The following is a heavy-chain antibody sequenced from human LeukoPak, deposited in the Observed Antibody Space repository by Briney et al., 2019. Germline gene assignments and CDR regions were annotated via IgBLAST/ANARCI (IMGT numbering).Heavy chain of an antibody. CDR1: GFTFSSYA. CDR3: AKDYYGSGSYPFDY. D-gene: IGHD3-10*01. V-gene: IGHV3-23*01. Sequence: GGSLRVSCAASGFTFSSYAMSWVRQAPGKGLEWVSAISGSGGSTYYADSVKGRFTISKDNSKNTLYLQMNSLRAEDTAVYYCAKDYYGSGSYPFDYWGQGTLVTVSS. CDR2: ISGSGGST. J-gene: IGHJ4*02.